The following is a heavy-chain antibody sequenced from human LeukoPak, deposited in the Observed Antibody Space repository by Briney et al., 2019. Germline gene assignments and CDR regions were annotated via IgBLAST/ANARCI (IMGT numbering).Heavy chain of an antibody. Sequence: GGSLRLSCAASGFTFSDHYMNWIRQAPGKGLEWVSYISSSGSTISYADPVKGRFTISKDNAKNSLYLQMNSLRAEDTAMYYCANGPHYNILTGFYKVRSHLDYWGQGTLVTVSS. D-gene: IGHD3-9*01. CDR2: ISSSGSTI. V-gene: IGHV3-11*04. CDR3: ANGPHYNILTGFYKVRSHLDY. CDR1: GFTFSDHY. J-gene: IGHJ4*02.